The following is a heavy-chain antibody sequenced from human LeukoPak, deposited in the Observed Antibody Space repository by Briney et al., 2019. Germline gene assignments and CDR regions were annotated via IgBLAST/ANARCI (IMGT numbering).Heavy chain of an antibody. V-gene: IGHV3-9*01. CDR3: AKDILSTPATHDAFDI. Sequence: PGRSLRLSCAASGFTFDDYAMHWVRQPPGKGLEWVSGISWNSGSIGYADSVKGRFTISRDNAKNSLYLQMNSLRAEDTALYYCAKDILSTPATHDAFDIWGQGTMVTVSS. J-gene: IGHJ3*02. CDR1: GFTFDDYA. D-gene: IGHD2-15*01. CDR2: ISWNSGSI.